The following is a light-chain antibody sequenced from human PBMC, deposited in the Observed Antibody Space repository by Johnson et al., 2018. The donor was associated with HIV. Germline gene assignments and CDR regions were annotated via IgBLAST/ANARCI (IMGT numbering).Light chain of an antibody. CDR3: GTWDSSLSAVPLG. V-gene: IGLV1-51*02. CDR2: ENN. Sequence: QSVLTQPPSVSAAPGQKVTISCSGSSSNIGNNYVSWYQQLPGTAPKLLIYENNKRPSGIPDRFSGSKSGTSATLGITGLQTGDEADYYCGTWDSSLSAVPLGFGTGTKVTVL. CDR1: SSNIGNNY. J-gene: IGLJ1*01.